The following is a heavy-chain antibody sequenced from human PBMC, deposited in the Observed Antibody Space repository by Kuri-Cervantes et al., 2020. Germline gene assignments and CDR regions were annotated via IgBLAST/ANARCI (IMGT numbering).Heavy chain of an antibody. CDR2: IKPDGSGI. Sequence: GGSLRLSCAASGFSFSTHWMSWVRHTAGKGLEWVANIKPDGSGIFYGASVKGRFTISRVNSENSVYLQMNSLKDEDTAIYYCANGNNFDTWGQGTTVTVSS. CDR1: GFSFSTHW. J-gene: IGHJ3*02. D-gene: IGHD1-26*01. V-gene: IGHV3-7*02. CDR3: ANGNNFDT.